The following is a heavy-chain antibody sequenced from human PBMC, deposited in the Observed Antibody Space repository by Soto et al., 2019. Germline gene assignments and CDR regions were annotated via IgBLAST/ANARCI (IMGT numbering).Heavy chain of an antibody. V-gene: IGHV3-23*01. D-gene: IGHD6-19*01. CDR3: AKRGKGAGSFDY. Sequence: EVQLLESGGGLVQPGGSLRLSCVASGFTFSSYAMSWVRQAPGKGLEWVSAISGSGGSTYYADSVKGRFTISRDNSKNTLYLQMNSLRAEDTAVYYCAKRGKGAGSFDYWGQGTLVTVSS. CDR1: GFTFSSYA. CDR2: ISGSGGST. J-gene: IGHJ4*02.